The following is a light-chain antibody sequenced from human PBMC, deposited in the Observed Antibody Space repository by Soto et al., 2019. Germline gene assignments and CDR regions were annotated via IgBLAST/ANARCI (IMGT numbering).Light chain of an antibody. J-gene: IGLJ1*01. CDR3: TSFSSSTSLYV. Sequence: QSVLTQPASVSGSLGQSITISCTGTTRDIAGYNYISWYQQLPGKAPKLMIYQVTIRPSGISNRFSGSKSGNTASLTISGLQAEDEPHYYCTSFSSSTSLYVFGTGTKVTVL. CDR2: QVT. V-gene: IGLV2-14*01. CDR1: TRDIAGYNY.